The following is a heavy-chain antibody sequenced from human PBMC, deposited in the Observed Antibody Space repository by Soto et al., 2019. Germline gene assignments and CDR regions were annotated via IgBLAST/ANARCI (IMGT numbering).Heavy chain of an antibody. CDR2: MSHIGSV. CDR3: ARSLGWYAVDY. Sequence: QVLLQESGPGLVQPSGTLSLSCVVSGVSIGSNYYWGWVRQPPGKGLEWLGDMSHIGSVNYNPSLKSGVTISMDNSQNQFSLKLDSMTAADTAVYYCARSLGWYAVDYWGQGTLVIVSS. V-gene: IGHV4-4*02. J-gene: IGHJ4*02. D-gene: IGHD6-19*01. CDR1: GVSIGSNYY.